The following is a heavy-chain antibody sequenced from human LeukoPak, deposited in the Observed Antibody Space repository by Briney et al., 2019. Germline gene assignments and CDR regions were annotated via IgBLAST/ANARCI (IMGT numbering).Heavy chain of an antibody. D-gene: IGHD2-15*01. V-gene: IGHV4-31*03. CDR3: ARGTEVVVAATPQAYFGY. CDR2: IYYSGRT. J-gene: IGHJ4*02. CDR1: GGSISSGGYY. Sequence: SETLSLTCTVSGGSISSGGYYWSWIRQHPGKGLEWIGYIYYSGRTYYNPSLKSRVTISVDTSKNQFSLKLSSVTAADTAVYYCARGTEVVVAATPQAYFGYWGQGTLVTVSS.